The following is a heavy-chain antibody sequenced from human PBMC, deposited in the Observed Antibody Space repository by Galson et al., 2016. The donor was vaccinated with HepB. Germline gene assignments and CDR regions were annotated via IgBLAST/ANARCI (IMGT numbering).Heavy chain of an antibody. Sequence: SLRLSCAASGFTFSNAWMSWVRQAPGKGLEWVSSISYSSSYMPYADAVKGRFTISRDNAKNSLYLQMNSLGAEDTAVYYCTRGLGYCSGGSCHSLDYWGQGVLVTVSS. CDR3: TRGLGYCSGGSCHSLDY. J-gene: IGHJ4*02. D-gene: IGHD2-15*01. CDR1: GFTFSNAW. CDR2: ISYSSSYM. V-gene: IGHV3-21*01.